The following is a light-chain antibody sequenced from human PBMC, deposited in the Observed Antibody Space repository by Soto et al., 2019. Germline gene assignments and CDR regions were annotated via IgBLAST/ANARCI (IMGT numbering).Light chain of an antibody. J-gene: IGLJ1*01. CDR3: SSYTSSSTLDV. V-gene: IGLV2-14*01. Sequence: QSALTQPASVSGSPGQSITISCTGTSSDVGGYKYVSWYQQHPGKAPKLMIYDVSNRPSGVSNRFSGSKSGNTASLTISGLQAEDEADYYCSSYTSSSTLDVFGTGTKHTVL. CDR2: DVS. CDR1: SSDVGGYKY.